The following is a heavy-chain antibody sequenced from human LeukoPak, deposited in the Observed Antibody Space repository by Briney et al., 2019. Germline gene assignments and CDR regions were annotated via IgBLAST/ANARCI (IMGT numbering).Heavy chain of an antibody. D-gene: IGHD2-2*01. J-gene: IGHJ4*02. CDR3: ARVACSSTSCYLFDY. CDR2: IYHSGST. V-gene: IGHV4-30-2*01. Sequence: SQTLSLTCTVSGGSISSGGYYWSWIRQPPGKCLEWIGYIYHSGSTYYNPSLKSRVTISVDRSKNQFSLKLSFVTAADTAVYYCARVACSSTSCYLFDYWGQGTLVTVSS. CDR1: GGSISSGGYY.